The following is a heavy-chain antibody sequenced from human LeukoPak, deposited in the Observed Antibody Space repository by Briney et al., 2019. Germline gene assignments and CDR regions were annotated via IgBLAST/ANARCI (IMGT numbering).Heavy chain of an antibody. Sequence: ASVKVSCKASGGTFSSYAISWVRQAPGQGLEWMGGIIPIFGTANYAQKFQGRVTITADESTSIAYMELSSLRSEDTAVYYCTTPSFNYYWGQGTLVTVSS. CDR2: IIPIFGTA. V-gene: IGHV1-69*13. J-gene: IGHJ4*02. CDR3: TTPSFNYY. D-gene: IGHD1-14*01. CDR1: GGTFSSYA.